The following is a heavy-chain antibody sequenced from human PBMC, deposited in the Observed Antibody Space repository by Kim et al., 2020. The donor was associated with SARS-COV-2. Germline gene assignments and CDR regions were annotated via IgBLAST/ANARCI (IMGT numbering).Heavy chain of an antibody. CDR3: ARDRGDSSSSGSYFQH. Sequence: GGSLRLSCAASGFTFSSYSMNWVRQAPGKGLEWVSSISSSSSYIYYADSVKGRFTISRDNAKNSLYLQMNSLRAEDTAVYYCARDRGDSSSSGSYFQHWGQGTLVTVSS. D-gene: IGHD6-6*01. J-gene: IGHJ1*01. CDR2: ISSSSSYI. CDR1: GFTFSSYS. V-gene: IGHV3-21*01.